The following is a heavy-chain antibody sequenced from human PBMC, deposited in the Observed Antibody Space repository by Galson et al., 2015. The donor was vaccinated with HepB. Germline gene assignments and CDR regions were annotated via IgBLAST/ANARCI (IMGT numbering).Heavy chain of an antibody. CDR2: INAGNGST. CDR1: GYTFTSYA. D-gene: IGHD6-19*01. J-gene: IGHJ6*02. CDR3: ARDPVAVAGKSQTYYYYYGMDV. V-gene: IGHV1-3*01. Sequence: SVKVSCKASGYTFTSYAMHWVRQAPGQRLEWMGWINAGNGSTKYSQKFQGRVTITRDTSASTAYMELSSLRSEDTAVYYCARDPVAVAGKSQTYYYYYGMDVWGQGTTVTVSS.